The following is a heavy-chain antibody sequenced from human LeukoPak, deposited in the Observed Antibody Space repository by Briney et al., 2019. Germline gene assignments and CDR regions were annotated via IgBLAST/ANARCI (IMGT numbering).Heavy chain of an antibody. J-gene: IGHJ4*02. CDR3: AGRARLTGLTGGFDY. CDR1: GYSISSGYY. V-gene: IGHV4-38-2*02. CDR2: INHSGST. Sequence: PSETLSLTCTVSGYSISSGYYWGWIRQPPGKGLEWIGEINHSGSTNYNPSLKSRVTISVDTSKNQFSLKLSSVTAADTAVYYCAGRARLTGLTGGFDYWGQGTLVTVSS. D-gene: IGHD3-9*01.